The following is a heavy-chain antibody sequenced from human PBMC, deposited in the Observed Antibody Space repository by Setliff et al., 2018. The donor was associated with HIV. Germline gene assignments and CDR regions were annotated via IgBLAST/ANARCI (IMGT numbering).Heavy chain of an antibody. CDR1: GFTFSGSA. V-gene: IGHV3-73*01. Sequence: GGSLRLSCAASGFTFSGSAMHWVRQASGKGLEWVGRIRSKGYGSATAYAAAVKDRFSFSRDDSKSILYLQMNSLEIEDTAVYFCSTGPSRVSDGIADFWGPGTLVTVSS. CDR2: IRSKGYGSAT. J-gene: IGHJ4*02. CDR3: STGPSRVSDGIADF.